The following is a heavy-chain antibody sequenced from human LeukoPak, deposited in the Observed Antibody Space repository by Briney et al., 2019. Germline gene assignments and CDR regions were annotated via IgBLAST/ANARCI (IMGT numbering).Heavy chain of an antibody. CDR2: ISSSGSTI. V-gene: IGHV3-48*03. CDR1: GFTSSSYE. D-gene: IGHD3-10*02. J-gene: IGHJ6*04. Sequence: GGTLRLSRAASGFTSSSYEMNWVRQAPGKGLWWGSYISSSGSTIYYAHSVKGGFTISKDNATNSLYLQMNRLRAEDTAVYYCAELGIAMIGGVWGKGPTVTISS. CDR3: AELGIAMIGGV.